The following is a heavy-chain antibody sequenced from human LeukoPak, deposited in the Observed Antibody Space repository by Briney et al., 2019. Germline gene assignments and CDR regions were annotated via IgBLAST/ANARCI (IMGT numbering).Heavy chain of an antibody. CDR3: AKEEGDYPTFDY. CDR1: GFTFSSYS. CDR2: IDTSSRYI. V-gene: IGHV3-21*04. D-gene: IGHD4-17*01. J-gene: IGHJ4*02. Sequence: PGGSLRLSCAASGFTFSSYSMNWVRQAPGKGLEWVSSIDTSSRYIYYGDSVKGRFTISRDNAKNSLYLQMNSLRAEDTAVYYCAKEEGDYPTFDYWGQGTLVTVSS.